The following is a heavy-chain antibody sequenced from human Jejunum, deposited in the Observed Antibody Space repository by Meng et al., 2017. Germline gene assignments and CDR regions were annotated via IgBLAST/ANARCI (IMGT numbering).Heavy chain of an antibody. CDR1: GFPFGTSW. D-gene: IGHD3-10*01. Sequence: GGSLRLSCVAPGFPFGTSWMSWVRKAPGKGLEWVANIEPDGSEEYYVDSVRGRFSISRDNAKNSLHLQMNSLRAEDTAVYYCARDLLGVFMVRGTIAYQYYGMDVWGQGTTVTVSS. CDR3: ARDLLGVFMVRGTIAYQYYGMDV. V-gene: IGHV3-7*01. J-gene: IGHJ6*02. CDR2: IEPDGSEE.